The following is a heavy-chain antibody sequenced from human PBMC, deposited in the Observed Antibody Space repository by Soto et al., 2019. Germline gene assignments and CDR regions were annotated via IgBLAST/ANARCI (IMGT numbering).Heavy chain of an antibody. CDR3: ARGGRPTVPRNSFDP. CDR1: GGSISSGGYS. CDR2: IYHSGST. V-gene: IGHV4-30-2*01. D-gene: IGHD4-4*01. Sequence: PSETLSLTCAVSGGSISSGGYSWSWIRQPPGKGLEWIGYIYHSGSTYYNPSLKSRVTISVDRSKNQFSLKLSSVTAADTAVYYCARGGRPTVPRNSFDPWGQGTLVTVSS. J-gene: IGHJ5*02.